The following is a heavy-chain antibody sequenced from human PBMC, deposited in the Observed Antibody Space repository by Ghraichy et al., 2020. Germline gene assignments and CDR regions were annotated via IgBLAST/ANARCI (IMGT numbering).Heavy chain of an antibody. D-gene: IGHD3-10*01. CDR2: MNPNSGNT. J-gene: IGHJ4*02. Sequence: ASVKVSCKASGYTFTSYDINWVRQATGQGLEWMGWMNPNSGNTGYAQKFQGRVTMTRNTSISTAYMELSSLRSEDTAVYYCARGRTPLWFGELWRWGQGTLVTVSS. CDR1: GYTFTSYD. V-gene: IGHV1-8*02. CDR3: ARGRTPLWFGELWR.